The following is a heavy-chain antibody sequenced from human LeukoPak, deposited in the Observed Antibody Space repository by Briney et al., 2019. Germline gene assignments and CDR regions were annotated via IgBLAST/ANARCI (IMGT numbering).Heavy chain of an antibody. CDR2: IYYSGST. CDR3: ARAYSSGWYVLGY. J-gene: IGHJ4*02. V-gene: IGHV4-59*08. CDR1: GGSISSYY. D-gene: IGHD6-19*01. Sequence: SETLSLTCTVSGGSISSYYWSWIRQPPGKGLEWIGYIYYSGSTNYNPSLKSRVTISVDTSKNQFSLKLSPVTAADTAVYYCARAYSSGWYVLGYWGQGTLVTVSS.